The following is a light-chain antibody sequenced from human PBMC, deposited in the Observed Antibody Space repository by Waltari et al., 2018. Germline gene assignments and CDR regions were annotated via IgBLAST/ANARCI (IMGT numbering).Light chain of an antibody. J-gene: IGKJ1*01. CDR1: QSSKTS. Sequence: EVVMTQSPATLSVSPGERAPLSCRASQSSKTSLPWYHQTPGQAPRLLIYRAYTRAAGVPDRFSGSGSETEFTLTISSLQSEDSAIYYCQQYNIWPWTFGPGTNVDIK. CDR3: QQYNIWPWT. V-gene: IGKV3D-15*01. CDR2: RAY.